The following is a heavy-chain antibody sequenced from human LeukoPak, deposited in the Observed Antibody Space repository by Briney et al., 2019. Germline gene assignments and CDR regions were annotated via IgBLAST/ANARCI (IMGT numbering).Heavy chain of an antibody. V-gene: IGHV1-2*02. Sequence: ASVKVSCKAPGYTFTGYYIDWVRQAPGQGLEWMGWINPNSGGTNYAQKFQGRVTMTRDTSISTGYMELSRLRSDDTAVYYCARGRGYSRGTFDYWGQGTLVTVSS. CDR3: ARGRGYSRGTFDY. CDR2: INPNSGGT. CDR1: GYTFTGYY. D-gene: IGHD5-18*01. J-gene: IGHJ4*02.